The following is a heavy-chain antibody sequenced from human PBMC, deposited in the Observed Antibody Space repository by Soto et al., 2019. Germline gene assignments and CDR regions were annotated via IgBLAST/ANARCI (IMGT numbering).Heavy chain of an antibody. CDR3: TRGAGGSGTPLGWFDP. J-gene: IGHJ5*02. CDR1: GFTFGDYA. D-gene: IGHD3-10*01. Sequence: EVQLVESGGGLVQPGRSLRLSCTASGFTFGDYAMSWFRQAPGKGLEWVGFIRSKAYGGTTEYAASVKGRFTISRDDSKSIAYLQMNSLKTEDTAVYYCTRGAGGSGTPLGWFDPWGQGTLVTVSS. CDR2: IRSKAYGGTT. V-gene: IGHV3-49*03.